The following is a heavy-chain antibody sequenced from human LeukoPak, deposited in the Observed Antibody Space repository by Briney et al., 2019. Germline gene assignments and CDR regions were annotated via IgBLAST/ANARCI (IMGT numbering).Heavy chain of an antibody. CDR2: FDPEDGET. CDR3: ATALDIVATPGNY. V-gene: IGHV1-24*01. CDR1: GYTLTELS. D-gene: IGHD5-12*01. J-gene: IGHJ4*02. Sequence: ASVKDPCKVSGYTLTELSMHWVRQAPGKGLEWMGGFDPEDGETIYAQKFQGRVTMTEDTSTDTAYMELSSLRSEDTAVYYCATALDIVATPGNYWGQGTLVTVS.